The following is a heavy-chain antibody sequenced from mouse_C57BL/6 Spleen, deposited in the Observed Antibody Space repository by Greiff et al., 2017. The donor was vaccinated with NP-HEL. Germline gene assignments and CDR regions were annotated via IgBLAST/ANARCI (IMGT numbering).Heavy chain of an antibody. J-gene: IGHJ4*01. CDR1: GFTFSSYA. CDR2: ISDGGSYT. V-gene: IGHV5-4*01. CDR3: ARDEDDYDAYYAMDY. D-gene: IGHD2-4*01. Sequence: DVHLVESGGGLVKPGGSLKLSCAASGFTFSSYAMSWVRQTPEKRLEWVATISDGGSYTYYPDNVKGRFPISRDNAKNNLYLQMSHLKSEDTAMYYCARDEDDYDAYYAMDYWGQGTSVTVSS.